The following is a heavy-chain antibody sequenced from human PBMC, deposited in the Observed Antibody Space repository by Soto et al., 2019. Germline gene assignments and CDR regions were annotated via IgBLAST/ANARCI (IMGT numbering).Heavy chain of an antibody. CDR2: ISAYNGNT. CDR3: AIDLPNLQWLAYFDY. D-gene: IGHD6-19*01. CDR1: GYTFTSYG. Sequence: ASVKVSCKASGYTFTSYGISWVRQAPGQGLEWMGWISAYNGNTNYAQKLQGRVTMTTDTSTSTAYMELRSLRSDATAVYYFAIDLPNLQWLAYFDYRGQGTLDTVSS. V-gene: IGHV1-18*01. J-gene: IGHJ4*02.